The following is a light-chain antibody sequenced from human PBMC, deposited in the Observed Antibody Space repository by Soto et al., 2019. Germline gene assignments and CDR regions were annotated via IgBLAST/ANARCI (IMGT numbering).Light chain of an antibody. Sequence: EIQITQSTSSLSASVGDRVTITCRASQSISSYLNWYQQKPGKAPKLLIYAASSLQSGVPSRFSGSGSGTDFTLTISSLQPEDFATYYCQQSYSTPSTFGQGTRLEIK. CDR3: QQSYSTPST. CDR2: AAS. J-gene: IGKJ5*01. V-gene: IGKV1-39*01. CDR1: QSISSY.